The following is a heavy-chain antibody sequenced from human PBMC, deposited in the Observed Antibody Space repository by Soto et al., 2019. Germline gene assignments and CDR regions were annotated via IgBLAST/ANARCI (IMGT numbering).Heavy chain of an antibody. J-gene: IGHJ5*02. V-gene: IGHV4-31*03. D-gene: IGHD3-10*01. Sequence: QVQLQESGPGLVKPSQTLSLTCTVSGGSISSGGYYWSWIRQHPGKGLEWIGYIYYSGSTYYNPSLKSRVTISVDTSKNQFSLKLSSVTAADTAVYYCARDGIIVTSRFGELSSWFDPWGQGTLVTVSS. CDR2: IYYSGST. CDR3: ARDGIIVTSRFGELSSWFDP. CDR1: GGSISSGGYY.